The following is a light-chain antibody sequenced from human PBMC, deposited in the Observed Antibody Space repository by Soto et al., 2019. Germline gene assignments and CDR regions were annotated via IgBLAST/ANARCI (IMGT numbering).Light chain of an antibody. CDR1: QTVISSTY. Sequence: EIVLTQSPGTLSLSPGERATLSCRASQTVISSTYLAWYQQKPGQAPRLLIYGASIRATGIPVRFSGSGSGTDFTLTTSRLEPEDFAVYYCHQYGSSPLTFGQGTKVEIK. CDR2: GAS. J-gene: IGKJ1*01. V-gene: IGKV3-20*01. CDR3: HQYGSSPLT.